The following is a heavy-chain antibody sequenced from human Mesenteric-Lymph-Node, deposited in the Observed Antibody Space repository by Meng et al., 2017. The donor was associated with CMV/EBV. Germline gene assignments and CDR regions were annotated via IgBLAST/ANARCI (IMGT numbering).Heavy chain of an antibody. CDR1: GFPFSAFW. J-gene: IGHJ4*02. CDR2: ISASSDYI. Sequence: GESLKISCAASGFPFSAFWMQWVRQVPGKGLEWVSSISASSDYIYYTDSVKGRITISRDNAKNSLSLQMNSLRAEDTAVYFCARSYCSNGVCSPGGGFDYWGQGTLVTVSS. D-gene: IGHD2-8*01. V-gene: IGHV3-21*01. CDR3: ARSYCSNGVCSPGGGFDY.